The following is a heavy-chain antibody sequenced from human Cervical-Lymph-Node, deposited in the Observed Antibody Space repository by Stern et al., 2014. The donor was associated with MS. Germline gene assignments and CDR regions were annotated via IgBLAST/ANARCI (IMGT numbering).Heavy chain of an antibody. CDR3: ASLVPDY. CDR1: GDSISKTNW. D-gene: IGHD6-6*01. V-gene: IGHV4-4*02. Sequence: QVQLQESGPGLVKPSGTLSLTCTVSGDSISKTNWWSWVRQPPGKGLEWIGEIFHSGYTNYNPSLKSRVTISVDKSRNQSSLKLTSVTAADTAVYYCASLVPDYWGQGTLVTVSS. J-gene: IGHJ4*02. CDR2: IFHSGYT.